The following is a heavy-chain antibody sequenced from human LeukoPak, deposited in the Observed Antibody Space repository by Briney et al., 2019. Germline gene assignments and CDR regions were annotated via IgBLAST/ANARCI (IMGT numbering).Heavy chain of an antibody. CDR2: ISSSSSYI. D-gene: IGHD6-19*01. CDR1: GFTFSSYS. J-gene: IGHJ4*02. V-gene: IGHV3-21*01. CDR3: ARVMYSSGWSHY. Sequence: GGSLRLSCAASGFTFSSYSMNWVRQAPGKGLEWVSSISSSSSYIYYADSVKGRFTISRDNAKNSLYLQMNSLRAEDTAVYYCARVMYSSGWSHYWGQGTLVTVSS.